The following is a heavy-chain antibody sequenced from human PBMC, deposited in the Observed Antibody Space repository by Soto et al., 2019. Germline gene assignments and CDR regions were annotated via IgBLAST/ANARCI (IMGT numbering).Heavy chain of an antibody. Sequence: GGSLRLSCAASGFSFSTYGMHWVRQAPGKGLEWVAFISNDGSNKYYADSVKGRFTISRDNSKNTLYLQMNSLRAEDAAVYYCAKGFGNYRAFDYWGQGTLVTVSS. CDR1: GFSFSTYG. J-gene: IGHJ4*02. CDR3: AKGFGNYRAFDY. CDR2: ISNDGSNK. D-gene: IGHD1-7*01. V-gene: IGHV3-30*18.